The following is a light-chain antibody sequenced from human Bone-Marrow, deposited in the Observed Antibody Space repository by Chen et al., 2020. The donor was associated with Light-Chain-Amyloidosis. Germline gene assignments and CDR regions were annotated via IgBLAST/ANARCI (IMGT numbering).Light chain of an antibody. CDR2: DDS. V-gene: IGLV3-21*02. CDR1: NIGSTS. CDR3: QVWDRSSDRPV. J-gene: IGLJ3*02. Sequence: SYVLTQPSSVPVAPGQTATLACGGNNIGSTSVHWYQQTPGQAPLLVVYDDSDRPSGIPDRLSGANSGNTATLTISRVEAGDEADYYCQVWDRSSDRPVFGGGTKLTVL.